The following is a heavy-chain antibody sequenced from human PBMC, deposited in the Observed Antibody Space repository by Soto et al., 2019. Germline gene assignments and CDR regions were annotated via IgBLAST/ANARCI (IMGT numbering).Heavy chain of an antibody. V-gene: IGHV3-30*18. CDR1: GFTFSSYG. Sequence: GGSLRLSCATSGFTFSSYGMHWVRQAPGKGLEWVAVISYDGSNKYYADSVKGRFTISRDNSKNTLYLQMNSLRAEDTAVYYCAKGRGEYYFDYWGQGTLVTVSS. D-gene: IGHD3-10*01. CDR2: ISYDGSNK. CDR3: AKGRGEYYFDY. J-gene: IGHJ4*02.